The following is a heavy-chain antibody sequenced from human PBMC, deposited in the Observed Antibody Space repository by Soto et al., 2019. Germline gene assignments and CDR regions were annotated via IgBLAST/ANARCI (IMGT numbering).Heavy chain of an antibody. CDR3: AREAPPEDY. V-gene: IGHV1-3*01. Sequence: GASVKVSCKASGYTFTSYAMHWVRQAPGQRLEWMGWINAGNGNTKYSQKFQGRVTMTTDTSTSTAYMELRSLRSDDTAVYFCAREAPPEDYWGQGTLVTVSS. CDR2: INAGNGNT. CDR1: GYTFTSYA. J-gene: IGHJ4*01.